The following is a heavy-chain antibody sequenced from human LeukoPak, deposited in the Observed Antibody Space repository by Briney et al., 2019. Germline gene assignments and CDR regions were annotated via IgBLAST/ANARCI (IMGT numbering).Heavy chain of an antibody. D-gene: IGHD3-3*01. CDR1: GYTFTSYG. CDR2: ISAYNGNT. Sequence: GGSVNVSCKASGYTFTSYGISWVRQAPGQGLEWMGWISAYNGNTNYAQKLQGRVTMTTDTSTSTAYMELRSLRSDDTAVYYCERDSHDFWSGYYPFDYWGQGTLVTVSS. CDR3: ERDSHDFWSGYYPFDY. V-gene: IGHV1-18*01. J-gene: IGHJ4*02.